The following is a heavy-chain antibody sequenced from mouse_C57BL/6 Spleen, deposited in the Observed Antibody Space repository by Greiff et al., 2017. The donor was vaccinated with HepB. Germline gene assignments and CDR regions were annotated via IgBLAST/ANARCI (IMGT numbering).Heavy chain of an antibody. V-gene: IGHV1-42*01. Sequence: EVKLQESGPELVKPGASVKISCKASGYSFTGYYMNWVKQSPEKSLEWIGEINPSTGGTTYNQKFKAKATLTVDKSSSTAYMQLKSLTSEDSAVYYCARRSDGYFAYWGQGTLVTVSA. CDR3: ARRSDGYFAY. J-gene: IGHJ3*01. D-gene: IGHD2-3*01. CDR1: GYSFTGYY. CDR2: INPSTGGT.